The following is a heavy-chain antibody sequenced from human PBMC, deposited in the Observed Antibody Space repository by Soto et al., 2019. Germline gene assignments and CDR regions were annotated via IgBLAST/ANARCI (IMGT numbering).Heavy chain of an antibody. V-gene: IGHV1-18*01. Sequence: ASVKVSCKASGYTFSTYGISWVRQAPGQGLEWMGWISAYNGDTETNYAQNLQGRVTLTTDTSTSTAYMELTSLRSNDTAIYYCAMVDVYVTPSPQDVWGQRTTVTVSS. CDR1: GYTFSTYG. CDR3: AMVDVYVTPSPQDV. CDR2: ISAYNGDTET. J-gene: IGHJ6*02. D-gene: IGHD3-16*01.